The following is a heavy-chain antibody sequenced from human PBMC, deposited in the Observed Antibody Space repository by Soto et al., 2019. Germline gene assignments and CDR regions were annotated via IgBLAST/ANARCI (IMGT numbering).Heavy chain of an antibody. Sequence: GGSLRLSCAASGFTFSSYGMHWVRQAPGKGLEWVAVISYDGSNKYYADSVKGRFTISRDNSKNTLYLQMNSLRAEDTAVYYCAKNYDFWSGYYILERDDFDIWGQGTMVTVS. D-gene: IGHD3-3*01. CDR1: GFTFSSYG. CDR2: ISYDGSNK. V-gene: IGHV3-30*18. CDR3: AKNYDFWSGYYILERDDFDI. J-gene: IGHJ3*02.